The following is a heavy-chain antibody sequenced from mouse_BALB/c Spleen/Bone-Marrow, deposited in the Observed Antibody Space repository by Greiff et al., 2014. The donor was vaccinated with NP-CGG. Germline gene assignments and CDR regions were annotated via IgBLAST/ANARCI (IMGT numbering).Heavy chain of an antibody. D-gene: IGHD2-14*01. Sequence: VKLQESGAELVKPGASVKLSCKASGYTFTSYYMYWVKQRPGQGLEWIGEINPSNGGTNFNEKFKSKATLTVDKSSSTAYMQLSSLTSEDSAVYYGTRREYYRYDRAMDYWGQGTSVTVSS. CDR2: INPSNGGT. V-gene: IGHV1S81*02. CDR1: GYTFTSYY. CDR3: TRREYYRYDRAMDY. J-gene: IGHJ4*01.